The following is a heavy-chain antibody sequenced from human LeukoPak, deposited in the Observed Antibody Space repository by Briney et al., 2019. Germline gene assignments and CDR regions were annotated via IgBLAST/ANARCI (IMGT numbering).Heavy chain of an antibody. J-gene: IGHJ3*02. CDR2: ISGSGGST. CDR1: GFTFSSYG. Sequence: GGSLRLSCAASGFTFSSYGMSWVRQAPGKGLEWVSAISGSGGSTYYADSVKGRFTMSRDNAKKSLYLQMSSLRAEDTAVYYCARAKYDSSGYYYSGFDIWGQGTMVAVSS. V-gene: IGHV3-23*01. D-gene: IGHD3-22*01. CDR3: ARAKYDSSGYYYSGFDI.